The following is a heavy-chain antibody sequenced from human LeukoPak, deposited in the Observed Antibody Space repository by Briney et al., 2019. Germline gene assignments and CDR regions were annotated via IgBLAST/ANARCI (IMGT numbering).Heavy chain of an antibody. J-gene: IGHJ4*02. CDR3: ARDVGWDSSLVTTTRSDY. CDR1: GFTVSSIH. Sequence: GGSLRLSCAASGFTVSSIHMVWVRQAPGKGLEWVSVTYTGGNSYYADSVKGRFIISRDISKNTLYLQMNSLRAEDSALYYCARDVGWDSSLVTTTRSDYWGQGTLVTVSS. V-gene: IGHV3-53*01. D-gene: IGHD1-1*01. CDR2: TYTGGNS.